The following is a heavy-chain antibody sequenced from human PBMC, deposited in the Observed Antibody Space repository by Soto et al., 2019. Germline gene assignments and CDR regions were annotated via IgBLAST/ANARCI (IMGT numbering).Heavy chain of an antibody. CDR1: GFTVSSNY. J-gene: IGHJ6*02. CDR3: ARGGIGVVTANYYGMDV. CDR2: IYSGGST. D-gene: IGHD2-21*02. Sequence: VGSLRLSCAASGFTVSSNYMSWVRQAPGKGLEWVSVIYSGGSTYYADSVKGRFTISRDNSKNTLYLQMNSLRAEDTAVYYCARGGIGVVTANYYGMDVWGQGTTVTVSS. V-gene: IGHV3-53*01.